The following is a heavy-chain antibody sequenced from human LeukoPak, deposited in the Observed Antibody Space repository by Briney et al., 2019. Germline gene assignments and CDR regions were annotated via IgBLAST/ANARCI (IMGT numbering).Heavy chain of an antibody. CDR3: ARRLWSGYSSFGY. CDR1: GGTFSSYA. CDR2: IIPIFGTA. Sequence: ASVKVSCKASGGTFSSYAISWVRQAPGQGLEWMGGIIPIFGTANYAQKFQGRVTIIADESTSTAYMELSSLRSEDTAVYYCARRLWSGYSSFGYWGQGTLVTVSS. D-gene: IGHD3-3*01. V-gene: IGHV1-69*13. J-gene: IGHJ4*02.